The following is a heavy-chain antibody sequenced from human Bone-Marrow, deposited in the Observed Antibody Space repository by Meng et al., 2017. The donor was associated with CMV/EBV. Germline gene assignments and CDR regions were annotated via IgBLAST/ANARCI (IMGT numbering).Heavy chain of an antibody. CDR2: INPNSGGT. V-gene: IGHV1-2*02. J-gene: IGHJ6*02. CDR1: GYTFTGYY. D-gene: IGHD2-2*02. CDR3: ARAQGGYCSSTSCYTYYYGMDV. Sequence: ASVKVSCKASGYTFTGYYMHWVRQAPGQGLEWMGWINPNSGGTNYAQKFQGRVTMTRDTSISTAYMELGRLRSDDTAVYYCARAQGGYCSSTSCYTYYYGMDVWGQGTTVTVSS.